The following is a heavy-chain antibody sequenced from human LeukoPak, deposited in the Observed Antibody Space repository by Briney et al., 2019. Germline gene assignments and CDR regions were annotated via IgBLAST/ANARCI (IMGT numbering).Heavy chain of an antibody. CDR1: GYTFTGYY. CDR3: ARERIAARPGGYFYYGMDV. CDR2: INPNSGGT. Sequence: ASVKVSCKASGYTFTGYYMHWVRQAPGQGLEWLGWINPNSGGTNYAQKFQGRVTMTRDTSISTAYMELSRLRSDDTAVYYCARERIAARPGGYFYYGMDVWGQGTTVTASS. J-gene: IGHJ6*02. D-gene: IGHD6-6*01. V-gene: IGHV1-2*02.